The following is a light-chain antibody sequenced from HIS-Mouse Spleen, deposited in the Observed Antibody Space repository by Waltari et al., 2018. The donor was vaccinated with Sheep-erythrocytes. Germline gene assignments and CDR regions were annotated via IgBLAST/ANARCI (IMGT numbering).Light chain of an antibody. CDR2: AAS. CDR3: QQANSFPPT. J-gene: IGKJ1*01. V-gene: IGKV1-12*01. CDR1: QGISSW. Sequence: DIQMTQSPSSVPASVGDRVTTTSRASQGISSWLGWYQQKPGKAPKLLIYAASSLQSGVPSRFSGSGSGTDFTLTISSLQPEDFATYYCQQANSFPPTFGQGTKVEIK.